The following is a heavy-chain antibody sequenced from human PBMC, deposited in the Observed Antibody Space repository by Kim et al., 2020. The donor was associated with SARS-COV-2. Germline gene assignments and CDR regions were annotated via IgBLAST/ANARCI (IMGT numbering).Heavy chain of an antibody. V-gene: IGHV1-69*13. CDR3: ASGYCSSTSCSLDY. CDR2: IIPIFGTA. D-gene: IGHD2-2*03. CDR1: GGTFSSYA. Sequence: SVKVSFKASGGTFSSYAISWVRQAPGQGLEWMGGIIPIFGTANYAQKFQGRVTITADESTSTAYMELSSLRSEDTAVYYCASGYCSSTSCSLDYWGQGTLVTVSS. J-gene: IGHJ4*02.